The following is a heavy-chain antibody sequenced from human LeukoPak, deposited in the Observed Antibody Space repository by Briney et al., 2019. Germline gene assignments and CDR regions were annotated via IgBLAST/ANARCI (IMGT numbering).Heavy chain of an antibody. CDR3: ARDLRVRGVRPYYYGMDV. J-gene: IGHJ6*04. CDR2: INSDGSST. D-gene: IGHD3-10*01. CDR1: GFTFSSYW. V-gene: IGHV3-74*01. Sequence: PGGSLRLSCAASGFTFSSYWMHWVRQAPGKGLVWVSRINSDGSSTSYADSVKGRFTISRDNAKNTLYLQMNSLRAEDTAVYYCARDLRVRGVRPYYYGMDVWGKGTTVTVSS.